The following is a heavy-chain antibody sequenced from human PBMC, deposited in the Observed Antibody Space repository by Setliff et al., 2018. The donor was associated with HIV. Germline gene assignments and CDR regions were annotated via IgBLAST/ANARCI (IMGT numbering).Heavy chain of an antibody. CDR2: ISASGAST. Sequence: LSLTCTVSGGSISSSSYHWGWIRQPPGKGLEWISYISASGASTDYADSVRGRFTTSRDNADNSLYLQMTGLRVEDTAVYYCARGDHDVWGDYSNFFDSWGQGTLVTVSS. J-gene: IGHJ5*01. CDR1: GGSISSSSYH. V-gene: IGHV3-11*01. D-gene: IGHD3-3*01. CDR3: ARGDHDVWGDYSNFFDS.